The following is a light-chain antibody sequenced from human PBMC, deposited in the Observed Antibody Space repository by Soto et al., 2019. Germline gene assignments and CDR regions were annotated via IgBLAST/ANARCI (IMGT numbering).Light chain of an antibody. CDR2: KAS. Sequence: DVEMTQSPSTLPTSIGDRVTINCWASQNVSNWLAWYQQKPGKAPKLLIYKASRLESGVPSRFSASGSGTDFTLTINSLQSDDFATYFCQQYSKESTVGQGTKLEIK. CDR3: QQYSKEST. CDR1: QNVSNW. J-gene: IGKJ2*01. V-gene: IGKV1-5*03.